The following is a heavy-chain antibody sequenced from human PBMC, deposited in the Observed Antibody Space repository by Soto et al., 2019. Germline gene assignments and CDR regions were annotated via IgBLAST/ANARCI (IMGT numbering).Heavy chain of an antibody. V-gene: IGHV4-30-2*01. CDR2: IYHSGST. J-gene: IGHJ5*02. Sequence: QLQLQESGSGLVKPSQTLSLTCAVSGGSISSGGYSWSWIRQPPGKGLEWIGYIYHSGSTYYNPSLKSRVTISVDRSKNQFSLKLSSVTAADTAVYYCASSAEDDYVWGSYDLWGQGTLVTVSS. CDR1: GGSISSGGYS. D-gene: IGHD3-16*01. CDR3: ASSAEDDYVWGSYDL.